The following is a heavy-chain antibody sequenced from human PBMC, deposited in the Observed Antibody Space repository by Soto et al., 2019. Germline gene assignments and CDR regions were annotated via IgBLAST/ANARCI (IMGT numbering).Heavy chain of an antibody. V-gene: IGHV3-74*01. J-gene: IGHJ3*02. D-gene: IGHD3-16*01. CDR3: ARDGGVGAFDI. CDR2: INSDGSST. CDR1: GFTFSSSW. Sequence: PGGSLRLSCAASGFTFSSSWMHWVRQAPGEGLVWVSRINSDGSSTSYADSVKGRFTISRDNAKNTLYLQMNSLRAEDTAVYYCARDGGVGAFDIWGQGTMVTVSS.